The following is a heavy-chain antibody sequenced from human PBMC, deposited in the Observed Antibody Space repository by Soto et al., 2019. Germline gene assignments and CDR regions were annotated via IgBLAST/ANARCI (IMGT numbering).Heavy chain of an antibody. V-gene: IGHV3-43*01. CDR2: ISWDGGST. CDR3: AKDIRLNGDRNYYYGMDV. CDR1: GVTVSSNY. D-gene: IGHD7-27*01. Sequence: PGGSLRLSCAASGVTVSSNYMSWVRQAPGKGLEWVSLISWDGGSTYYADSVKGRFTISRDNSKNSLYLQMNSLRTEDTALYYCAKDIRLNGDRNYYYGMDVWGQGTTVTVSS. J-gene: IGHJ6*02.